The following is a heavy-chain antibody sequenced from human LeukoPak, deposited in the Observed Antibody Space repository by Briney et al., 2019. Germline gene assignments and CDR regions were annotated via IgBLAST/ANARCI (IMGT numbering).Heavy chain of an antibody. D-gene: IGHD3-22*01. CDR1: GYTFTGYY. V-gene: IGHV1-2*02. CDR2: INPNSGGT. J-gene: IGHJ5*02. Sequence: GASVKVSCKASGYTFTGYYMHWVRQAPGQGLEWMGWINPNSGGTNYAQKFQGRVTMTRDTSISTAYMELSRLRSDDTAVYYCARKGDYYDSSGYFYGVSTGNWFDPWGQGTLVTVSS. CDR3: ARKGDYYDSSGYFYGVSTGNWFDP.